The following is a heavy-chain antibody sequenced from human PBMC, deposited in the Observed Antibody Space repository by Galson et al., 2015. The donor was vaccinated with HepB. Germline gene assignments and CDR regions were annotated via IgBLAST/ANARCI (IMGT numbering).Heavy chain of an antibody. CDR3: TTAMYYDFWSGYYTRVWDY. V-gene: IGHV3-15*07. D-gene: IGHD3-3*01. CDR2: IKSKTDGGTT. J-gene: IGHJ4*02. CDR1: GFTFGKAW. Sequence: SLRLSCAASGFTFGKAWMNWVRQPPGKGLEWVGRIKSKTDGGTTDYAAPVKGRFSISRDDSKNTLYLQMNSLRTEDTAVYYCTTAMYYDFWSGYYTRVWDYWGQGTLVTVSS.